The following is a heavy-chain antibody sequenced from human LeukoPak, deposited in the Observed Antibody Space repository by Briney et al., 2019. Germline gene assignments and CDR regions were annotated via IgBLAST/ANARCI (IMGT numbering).Heavy chain of an antibody. V-gene: IGHV4-4*02. J-gene: IGHJ6*04. Sequence: SGTLSLTCAVSGGSISSSNWWSWVRQPPGKWLEWIGEIYHSGSTNYNPSLKSRVTISVDKSKNQFSLKLSSVTAADTAVYYCARSITIFGVVSPMDVWGKGTTVTVSS. CDR2: IYHSGST. CDR3: ARSITIFGVVSPMDV. D-gene: IGHD3-3*01. CDR1: GGSISSSNW.